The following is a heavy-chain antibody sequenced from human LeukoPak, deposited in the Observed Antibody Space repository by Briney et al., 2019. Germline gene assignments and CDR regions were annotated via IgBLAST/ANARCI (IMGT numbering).Heavy chain of an antibody. J-gene: IGHJ5*02. CDR2: MSSDGGNE. V-gene: IGHV3-30*18. Sequence: GGSLRVSCAASGFTFNTFDMHWVRQTPGAGLEWVALMSSDGGNEYYSNSVRGRFTISRDRNTLYLQMGSLRPEDTGLYFCAKERYPMKTFGSWGQGTLVTVSS. CDR1: GFTFNTFD. D-gene: IGHD3-16*01. CDR3: AKERYPMKTFGS.